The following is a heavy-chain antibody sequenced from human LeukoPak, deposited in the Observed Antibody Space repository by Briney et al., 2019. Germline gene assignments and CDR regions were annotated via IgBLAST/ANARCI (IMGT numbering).Heavy chain of an antibody. J-gene: IGHJ4*02. D-gene: IGHD5-12*01. V-gene: IGHV3-23*01. CDR1: GFTFSISA. CDR2: ICASGGST. CDR3: SKDEGARTSGKFDY. Sequence: GGSLRLSCAASGFTFSISAMGWVRQAPGKGLECVSDICASGGSTYYADSVKGRVTISRENFKNTLYIQMKRRRDEDTAMYFCSKDEGARTSGKFDYGGEGTLVSVSS.